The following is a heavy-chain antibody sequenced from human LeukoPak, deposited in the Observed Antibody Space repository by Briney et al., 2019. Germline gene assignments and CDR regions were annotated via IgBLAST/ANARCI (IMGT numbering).Heavy chain of an antibody. V-gene: IGHV3-7*03. CDR1: GFTFSSYW. Sequence: GGSLRLSCAASGFTFSSYWMSWVRQAPGKGLEWVANIKQDGSEKYYVDSVKGRFTISRDNAKNSLYLQMNSLRAEDTALYYCARAKITIFGVVIISYYFDYWGQGTLVTVSS. CDR3: ARAKITIFGVVIISYYFDY. J-gene: IGHJ4*02. D-gene: IGHD3-3*01. CDR2: IKQDGSEK.